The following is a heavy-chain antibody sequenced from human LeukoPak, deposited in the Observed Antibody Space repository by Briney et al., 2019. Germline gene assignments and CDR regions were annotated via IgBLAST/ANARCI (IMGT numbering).Heavy chain of an antibody. CDR3: ARDPNYDYVWGSYRYGNYFDY. J-gene: IGHJ4*02. CDR1: GYTFTSYG. V-gene: IGHV1-18*01. Sequence: GASVKVSCKASGYTFTSYGISWVRQAPGQGLEWMGWISACNGNTNYAKKLQGRVTMTTDTSTSTAYMELRSLRSDDTAVYYCARDPNYDYVWGSYRYGNYFDYWGQGTLVTVSS. CDR2: ISACNGNT. D-gene: IGHD3-16*02.